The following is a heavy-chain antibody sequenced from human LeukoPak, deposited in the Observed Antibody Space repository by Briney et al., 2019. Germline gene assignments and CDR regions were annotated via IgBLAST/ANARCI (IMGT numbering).Heavy chain of an antibody. CDR1: GYTFTGYY. J-gene: IGHJ6*03. Sequence: GASVKVSCKASGYTFTGYYMHWVRQAPGQGLEWMGWINPNSGGTNYAQKFQGRVTMTRDTSISTAYMELSRLRSDDTAVYYCARDLYVFWRGYPPYYSYYMDVGGKGTTATVSS. CDR2: INPNSGGT. CDR3: ARDLYVFWRGYPPYYSYYMDV. V-gene: IGHV1-2*02. D-gene: IGHD3-3*01.